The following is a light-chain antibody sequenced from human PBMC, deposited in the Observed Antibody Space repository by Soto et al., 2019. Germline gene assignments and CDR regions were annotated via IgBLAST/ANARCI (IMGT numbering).Light chain of an antibody. V-gene: IGLV2-14*01. CDR1: SSDVGGYNY. CDR2: GVT. J-gene: IGLJ2*01. Sequence: QSVLTQPASVSGSPGQSITISCTGTSSDVGGYNYVSWYQQHPGKAPKLMIYGVTNRPSGVSNRFSGSKSGNTASLTISGLQAEDEADYHCSSYTGGSTLVVFGGGTKVTVL. CDR3: SSYTGGSTLVV.